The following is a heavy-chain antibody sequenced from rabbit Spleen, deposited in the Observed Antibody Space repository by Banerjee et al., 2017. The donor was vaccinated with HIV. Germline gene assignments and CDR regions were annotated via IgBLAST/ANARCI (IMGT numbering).Heavy chain of an antibody. CDR3: ASDTSTSFSSYGMDL. CDR2: IAGSSSGLT. D-gene: IGHD1-1*01. V-gene: IGHV1S45*01. Sequence: QQQLVESGGGLVKPGGTLTLTCTASGFSFSSNSYICWVRQAPGKGLEGISCIAGSSSGLTCSAGWATSPFTTSNTSSPTVTLQMASLTVADTAASFCASDTSTSFSSYGMDLWGPGTLVTVS. CDR1: GFSFSSNSY. J-gene: IGHJ6*01.